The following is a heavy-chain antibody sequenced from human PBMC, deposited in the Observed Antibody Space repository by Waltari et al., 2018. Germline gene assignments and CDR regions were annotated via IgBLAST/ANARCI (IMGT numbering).Heavy chain of an antibody. CDR1: GFTFSSYS. D-gene: IGHD6-6*01. V-gene: IGHV3-48*04. CDR2: ISSSSSTI. Sequence: EVQLVESGGGLVQPGGSLRLSCAASGFTFSSYSMNWVRQAPGKGLEWVSYISSSSSTIYYADSVKGRFTISRDNAKNSLYLQMNSLRAEDTAVYYCASPLGAARDYWGQGTLVTVSS. CDR3: ASPLGAARDY. J-gene: IGHJ4*02.